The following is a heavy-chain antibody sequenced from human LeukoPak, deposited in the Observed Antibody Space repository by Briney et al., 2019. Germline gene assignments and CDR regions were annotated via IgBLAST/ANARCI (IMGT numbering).Heavy chain of an antibody. V-gene: IGHV1-18*01. CDR1: GYTFTSFG. CDR3: AREGGSGSYYPFDY. Sequence: ASVKVSCKASGYTFTSFGISWVRQAPGQGLEWMGWISTSNADTDYAQKFQGRVTMTAETSTSTAYMEVRSLRSDDTAVYYCAREGGSGSYYPFDYWGQGTLVTVSS. CDR2: ISTSNADT. D-gene: IGHD3-10*01. J-gene: IGHJ4*02.